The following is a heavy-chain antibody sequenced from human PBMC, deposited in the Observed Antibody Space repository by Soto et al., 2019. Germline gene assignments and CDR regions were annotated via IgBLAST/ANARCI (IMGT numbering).Heavy chain of an antibody. Sequence: PSETLSLTCTVSGGSISSYYWSWIRQPAGKGLEWIGRIYTSGSANYNPSLKSRVTMSVDTSKNQFSLKLSSVTAADTAVYYCARGIAAASPSTNYYYYGMDVWGQATTVIVSS. D-gene: IGHD6-13*01. CDR3: ARGIAAASPSTNYYYYGMDV. CDR1: GGSISSYY. CDR2: IYTSGSA. J-gene: IGHJ6*02. V-gene: IGHV4-4*07.